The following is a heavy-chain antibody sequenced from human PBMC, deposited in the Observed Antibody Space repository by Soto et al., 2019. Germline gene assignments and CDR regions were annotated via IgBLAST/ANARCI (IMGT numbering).Heavy chain of an antibody. Sequence: QVQLQESGPGLVKPSQTLSLTCTVSGGSISSGGYYWSWIRQHPGKGLEWIGYIYYSGSTYYNPSLKSRVTISVDTSKNQFSLKLSSVTAADTAVYYCARDVFGASITNYYGMDVWGQGTTVTVSS. V-gene: IGHV4-31*03. CDR1: GGSISSGGYY. CDR2: IYYSGST. J-gene: IGHJ6*02. D-gene: IGHD5-12*01. CDR3: ARDVFGASITNYYGMDV.